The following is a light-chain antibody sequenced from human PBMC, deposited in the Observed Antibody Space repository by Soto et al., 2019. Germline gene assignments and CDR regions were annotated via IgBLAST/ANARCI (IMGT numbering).Light chain of an antibody. CDR2: DVR. CDR1: SGDVGGYNS. V-gene: IGLV2-11*01. CDR3: CSYAGGYTYV. Sequence: QSVLTQPRSVSWSPGQSVTISCTGTSGDVGGYNSVSWYQQNPGKAPKLMIYDVRKRPSGVPDRFSGSKSDNTASLTISGLQAEDEADYYCCSYAGGYTYVFGTGTKGTVL. J-gene: IGLJ1*01.